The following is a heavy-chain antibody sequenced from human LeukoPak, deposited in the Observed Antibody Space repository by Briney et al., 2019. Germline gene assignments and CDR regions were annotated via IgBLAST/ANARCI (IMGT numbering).Heavy chain of an antibody. V-gene: IGHV4-34*01. CDR3: ARAVPYYYGSGSYIRKNLAFDS. CDR1: GGSFSGYY. J-gene: IGHJ4*02. Sequence: SETLSLTCAVYGGSFSGYYWSWIRQPPGKGLEWIGEINHSGSTNYNPSLKSRVTISVDTSKNQLSLELSSVTAADTAVYYCARAVPYYYGSGSYIRKNLAFDSWGQGTLVTVSS. D-gene: IGHD3-10*01. CDR2: INHSGST.